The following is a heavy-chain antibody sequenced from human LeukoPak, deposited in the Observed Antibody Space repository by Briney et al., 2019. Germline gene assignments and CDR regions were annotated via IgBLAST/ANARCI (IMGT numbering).Heavy chain of an antibody. D-gene: IGHD6-19*01. CDR2: IYSGGST. V-gene: IGHV3-53*01. J-gene: IGHJ6*02. CDR3: GLVPYYGMDV. Sequence: GGSLRLSCAASGFTVSSNYMSWVRQAPGKGLEWVSVIYSGGSTYYADSVKGRFTISRDNSKSTLYLQMNSLRAEDTAVYYCGLVPYYGMDVWGQGTTVTVSS. CDR1: GFTVSSNY.